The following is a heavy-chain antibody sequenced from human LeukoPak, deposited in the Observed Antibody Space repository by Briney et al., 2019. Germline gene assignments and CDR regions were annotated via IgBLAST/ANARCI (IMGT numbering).Heavy chain of an antibody. Sequence: SETLSLTCAVSGGSISSGGYSWSWIRQPPGKGLEWIGYIYHSGSTYYNPSLKSRVTISVDRSKNQFSLKLSSVTAADTAVYYCARGTGHRSYDSSGYYLSYWGQGTLVTVSS. V-gene: IGHV4-30-2*01. CDR2: IYHSGST. CDR1: GGSISSGGYS. J-gene: IGHJ4*02. CDR3: ARGTGHRSYDSSGYYLSY. D-gene: IGHD3-22*01.